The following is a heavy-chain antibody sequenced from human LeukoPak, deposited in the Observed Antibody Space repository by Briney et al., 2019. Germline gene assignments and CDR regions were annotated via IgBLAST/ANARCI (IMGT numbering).Heavy chain of an antibody. CDR1: GFTVSNNF. D-gene: IGHD5-24*01. Sequence: GGSLRLSCAASGFTVSNNFMSWVRQAPGKGLEWVSILYSGGTPFYADYVKGRFTISRDDSKNTVYLQMNSLSAEDTAVYYCVRDHRGGYHGYFDHWGQGTLVTVSS. CDR3: VRDHRGGYHGYFDH. J-gene: IGHJ4*02. V-gene: IGHV3-66*01. CDR2: LYSGGTP.